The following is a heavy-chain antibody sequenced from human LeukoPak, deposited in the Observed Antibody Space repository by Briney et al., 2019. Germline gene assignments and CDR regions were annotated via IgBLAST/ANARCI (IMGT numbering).Heavy chain of an antibody. CDR1: GFTFSSYA. D-gene: IGHD3-22*01. CDR3: AKVRMITMIAYDAFDI. Sequence: GGSLRLSCVASGFTFSSYAINWVRQAPGRGLEWVSAISGSGHSTYYADSVKGRFSISRDNSKNTLYLQMNSLRAEDTAIYYCAKVRMITMIAYDAFDIWGQGSMVTVSS. J-gene: IGHJ3*02. V-gene: IGHV3-23*01. CDR2: ISGSGHST.